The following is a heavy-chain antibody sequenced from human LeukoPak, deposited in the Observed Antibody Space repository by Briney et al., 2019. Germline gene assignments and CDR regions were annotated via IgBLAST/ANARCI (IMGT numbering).Heavy chain of an antibody. J-gene: IGHJ4*02. CDR2: ITNSGDGT. Sequence: GGSLRLSCAASGFTFSNSAMSWVRQAPGKGLEWVSSITNSGDGTYYADSVKGRFTISRDNSKNTLYLQMNSLRAEDTAVYYCAKDSGMQWLDGFDYWGQGTLVTVSS. CDR1: GFTFSNSA. CDR3: AKDSGMQWLDGFDY. V-gene: IGHV3-23*01. D-gene: IGHD6-19*01.